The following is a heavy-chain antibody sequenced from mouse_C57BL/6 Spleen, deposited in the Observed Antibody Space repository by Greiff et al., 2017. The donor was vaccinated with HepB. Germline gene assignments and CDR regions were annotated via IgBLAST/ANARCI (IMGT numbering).Heavy chain of an antibody. CDR1: GYAFTNYL. J-gene: IGHJ2*01. D-gene: IGHD3-2*02. V-gene: IGHV1-54*01. CDR2: IYPGSGGT. Sequence: VKLQQSGAELVRPGTSVKVSCKASGYAFTNYLIEWVKQRPGQGLEWIGVIYPGSGGTNYNEKFKGKATLTADKSSSTAYMQLSSLTSEDSAVYFCARGGQLRLFDYCGQGTTLTVSS. CDR3: ARGGQLRLFDY.